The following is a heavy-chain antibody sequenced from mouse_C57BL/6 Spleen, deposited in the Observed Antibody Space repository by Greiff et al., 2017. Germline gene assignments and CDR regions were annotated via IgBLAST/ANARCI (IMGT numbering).Heavy chain of an antibody. J-gene: IGHJ2*01. V-gene: IGHV3-6*01. CDR2: ISYDGSN. CDR1: GYSITSGYY. Sequence: VQLQQSGPGLVKPSQSLSLTCSVTGYSITSGYYWNWIRQFPGNKLEWMGNISYDGSNNYNPSLKNRISITRDTSKNQFFLKLNSVTTEDTAAYYCARDDYDRNFDYWGQGTTLTVSS. D-gene: IGHD2-4*01. CDR3: ARDDYDRNFDY.